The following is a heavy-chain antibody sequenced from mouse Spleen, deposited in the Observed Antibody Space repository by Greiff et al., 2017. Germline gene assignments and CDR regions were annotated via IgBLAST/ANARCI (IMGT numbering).Heavy chain of an antibody. Sequence: VQLQQPGAELVRPGSSVKLSCKASGYTFTSYWMHWVKQRPIQGLEWIGNIDPSDSETHYNQKFKDKATLTVDKSSSTAYMQLSSLTSEDSAVYYCAREDYYGSSPLAYWGQGTLVTVSA. J-gene: IGHJ3*01. D-gene: IGHD1-1*01. CDR3: AREDYYGSSPLAY. V-gene: IGHV1-52*01. CDR2: IDPSDSET. CDR1: GYTFTSYW.